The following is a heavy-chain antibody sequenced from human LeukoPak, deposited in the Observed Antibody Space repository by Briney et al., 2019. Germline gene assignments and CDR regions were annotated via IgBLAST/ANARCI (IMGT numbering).Heavy chain of an antibody. CDR2: VNPNSGGT. J-gene: IGHJ4*02. Sequence: GASVKVSCKASGYTFTGYYMHWVRQAPGQGLEWMGRVNPNSGGTNYAQKFQGRVTMTRDTSISTAYMELSRLRSDDTAVYYCASLEYSGSYYAHWGQGTLVTVSS. V-gene: IGHV1-2*06. CDR3: ASLEYSGSYYAH. D-gene: IGHD1-26*01. CDR1: GYTFTGYY.